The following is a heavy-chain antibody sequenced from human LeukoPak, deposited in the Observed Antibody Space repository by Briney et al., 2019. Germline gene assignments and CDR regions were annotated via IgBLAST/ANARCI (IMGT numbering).Heavy chain of an antibody. Sequence: VASVKVSCKASGYTFTGYYMHWVRQAPGQGLEWMGWINPNSGGTNYAQKFQGRVTMTRDTSISTAYMELSRLRSDDTAVYYCARGGYGDYGDDAFDIWGQGTMVTVS. J-gene: IGHJ3*02. V-gene: IGHV1-2*02. CDR2: INPNSGGT. CDR3: ARGGYGDYGDDAFDI. D-gene: IGHD4-17*01. CDR1: GYTFTGYY.